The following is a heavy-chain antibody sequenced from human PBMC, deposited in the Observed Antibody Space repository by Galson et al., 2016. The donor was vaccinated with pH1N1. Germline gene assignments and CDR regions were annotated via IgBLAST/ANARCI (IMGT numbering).Heavy chain of an antibody. CDR1: GNTFNGYH. V-gene: IGHV1-2*02. CDR3: GFLGYCSSTTCDTGMDV. J-gene: IGHJ6*02. Sequence: SVKVSCKASGNTFNGYHVHWVRQAPGQGLEWLGEINPITGGTNLAQKFQVRVTLTRDMSISTVYMDLSRMRSDDTAIYYCGFLGYCSSTTCDTGMDVWDQGTTVTVSS. CDR2: INPITGGT. D-gene: IGHD2-2*03.